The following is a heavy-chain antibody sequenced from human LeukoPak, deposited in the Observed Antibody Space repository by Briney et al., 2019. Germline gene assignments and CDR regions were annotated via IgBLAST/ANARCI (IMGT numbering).Heavy chain of an antibody. CDR2: INSDGSGT. CDR3: ARGQSFYGDFRDYYYGMDV. V-gene: IGHV3-74*01. Sequence: GGSLRLSCAASGFTFSSYWMHWVRQAPGKGLVWVSRINSDGSGTSYADSVKGRFTISRDNAKNTLYLQMNSLRAEDTAVYYCARGQSFYGDFRDYYYGMDVWGKGTTVTVSS. J-gene: IGHJ6*04. CDR1: GFTFSSYW. D-gene: IGHD4-17*01.